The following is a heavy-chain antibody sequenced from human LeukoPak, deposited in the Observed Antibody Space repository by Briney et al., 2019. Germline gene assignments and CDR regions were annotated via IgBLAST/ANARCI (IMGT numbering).Heavy chain of an antibody. J-gene: IGHJ6*03. D-gene: IGHD3-10*01. V-gene: IGHV4-59*01. CDR1: DGSISSYY. Sequence: SETLSLTCTVSDGSISSYYWSWIRQPPGKGLEWIGYIYYSGSTNYNPSLKSRVTISVDTSKNQFSLKLSSVTAADTAVYYCAREDYYGSGSYYRSYYMDVWGKGTTVTVSS. CDR3: AREDYYGSGSYYRSYYMDV. CDR2: IYYSGST.